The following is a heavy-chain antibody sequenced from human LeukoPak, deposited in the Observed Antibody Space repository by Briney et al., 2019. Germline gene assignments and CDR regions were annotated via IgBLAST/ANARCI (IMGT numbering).Heavy chain of an antibody. V-gene: IGHV3-23*01. Sequence: GGSLRLSCTASGFSVSSNYMSWVRQAPGKGLEWVSSISDSGGSTYYADSVKGRFTISRDNSRNTLYLQMDSLIADDTAVYYCAKLPDCAKDACTEGDYWGEGSQVTVSS. CDR1: GFSVSSNY. CDR3: AKLPDCAKDACTEGDY. D-gene: IGHD2-8*01. J-gene: IGHJ4*02. CDR2: ISDSGGST.